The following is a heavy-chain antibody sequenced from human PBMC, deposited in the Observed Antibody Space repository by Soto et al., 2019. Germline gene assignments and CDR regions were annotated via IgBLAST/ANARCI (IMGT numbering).Heavy chain of an antibody. J-gene: IGHJ4*02. CDR2: INHSGST. CDR3: AGGIAVAGNPFDY. V-gene: IGHV4-34*01. D-gene: IGHD6-19*01. CDR1: GGSFSGYY. Sequence: QVQLQQWGAGLLKPSETLSLTCAVYGGSFSGYYWSWIRQPPGKGLEWIGEINHSGSTNYNPSLKSRVTISVDTSKNQVSLKLSSVTAADTAVYYCAGGIAVAGNPFDYWGQGTLVTVSS.